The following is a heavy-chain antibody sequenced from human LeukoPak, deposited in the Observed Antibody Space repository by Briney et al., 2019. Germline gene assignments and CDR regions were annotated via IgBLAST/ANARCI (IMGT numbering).Heavy chain of an antibody. CDR2: ISYDGSNK. Sequence: PGGSLRLSCAASGFTFSSYAMHWVRQAPGKGLEGVAVISYDGSNKYYADSVKGRFTISRDNSKNTLYLQMNSLRAEDTAVYYCARAFRGRWFGELLPLDYWGQGTLVTVSS. CDR1: GFTFSSYA. D-gene: IGHD3-10*01. V-gene: IGHV3-30*04. J-gene: IGHJ4*02. CDR3: ARAFRGRWFGELLPLDY.